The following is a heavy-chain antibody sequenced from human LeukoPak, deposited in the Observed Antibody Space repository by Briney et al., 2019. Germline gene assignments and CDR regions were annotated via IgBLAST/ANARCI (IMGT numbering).Heavy chain of an antibody. D-gene: IGHD3-3*01. CDR1: GFTLNSYT. Sequence: GESLRLSCAASGFTLNSYTLSWVRQAPGKGLEWVSSISSTSSYIHYADSVKGRFTISRDNPDNVVYLQMNSLRAEDTAVYYCASQSYYDFWSGYPKALDYWGQGTLVTVSS. CDR2: ISSTSSYI. CDR3: ASQSYYDFWSGYPKALDY. V-gene: IGHV3-21*01. J-gene: IGHJ4*02.